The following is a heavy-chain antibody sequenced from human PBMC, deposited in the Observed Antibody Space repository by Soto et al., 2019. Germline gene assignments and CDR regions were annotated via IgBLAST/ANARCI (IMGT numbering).Heavy chain of an antibody. Sequence: SETLSLTCTVSGGSISSSSYYWGWIRQPPGKGLEWIGSIYYSGSTYYNPSLKSRVTISVDTSKNQFSLKLSSVTAADTAVYYCARLKSYYDILTGYRWGQGTLVTVSS. CDR2: IYYSGST. D-gene: IGHD3-9*01. J-gene: IGHJ4*02. V-gene: IGHV4-39*01. CDR1: GGSISSSSYY. CDR3: ARLKSYYDILTGYR.